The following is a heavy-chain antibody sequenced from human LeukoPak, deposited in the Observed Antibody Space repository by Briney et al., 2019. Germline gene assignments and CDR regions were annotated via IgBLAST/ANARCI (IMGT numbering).Heavy chain of an antibody. CDR3: TTEFPAYYGSGSTH. V-gene: IGHV3-15*01. CDR1: GFTFSSYW. Sequence: GGSLRLSCAASGFTFSSYWTSWVRQAPGKGLEWVGRIKSKTDGGTTDYAAPVKGRFTISRDESKNTLYLQMNSLQTEDTAVYYCTTEFPAYYGSGSTHWGQGTLVTVSS. CDR2: IKSKTDGGTT. J-gene: IGHJ4*02. D-gene: IGHD3-10*01.